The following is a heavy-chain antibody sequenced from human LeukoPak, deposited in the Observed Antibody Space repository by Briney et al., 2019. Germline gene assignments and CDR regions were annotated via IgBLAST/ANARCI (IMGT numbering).Heavy chain of an antibody. CDR2: ISAYNGNT. J-gene: IGHJ3*02. V-gene: IGHV1-18*01. CDR3: ARGGGRSLSCGDCSSAFDI. D-gene: IGHD2-21*02. CDR1: GYTFTSYG. Sequence: GASVKVSCKASGYTFTSYGISWVRQAPGQGLEWMRWISAYNGNTNYAQKLQGRVTMTTDTSTSTAYMELRSLRSDDTAVYYCARGGGRSLSCGDCSSAFDIWGQGTMVTVSS.